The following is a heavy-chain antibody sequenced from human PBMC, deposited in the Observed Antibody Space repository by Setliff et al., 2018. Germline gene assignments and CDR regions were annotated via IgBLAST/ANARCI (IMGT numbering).Heavy chain of an antibody. J-gene: IGHJ4*02. D-gene: IGHD2-15*01. V-gene: IGHV3-15*01. Sequence: WIRQPPGKGLEWVGRIKSKTDGGTTDYAAPVKGRFTISRDDSKNTLYLQMNSLKTEDTAVYYCTTDGGYCSGGSCYSFDYWGQGTLVTVSS. CDR3: TTDGGYCSGGSCYSFDY. CDR2: IKSKTDGGTT.